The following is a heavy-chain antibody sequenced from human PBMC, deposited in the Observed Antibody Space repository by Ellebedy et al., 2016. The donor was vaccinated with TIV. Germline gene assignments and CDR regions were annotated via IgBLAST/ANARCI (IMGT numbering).Heavy chain of an antibody. V-gene: IGHV4-39*01. CDR1: GGSISSSSYY. Sequence: SETLSLXCTVSGGSISSSSYYWGWIRQPPGKGLEWIGSIYYSGSTYYNPSLKSRVTISVDTSKNQFSLKLSSVTAADTAVYYCARRGMVRGLVRDYYYGMDVWGQGTTVTVSS. CDR3: ARRGMVRGLVRDYYYGMDV. J-gene: IGHJ6*02. CDR2: IYYSGST. D-gene: IGHD3-10*01.